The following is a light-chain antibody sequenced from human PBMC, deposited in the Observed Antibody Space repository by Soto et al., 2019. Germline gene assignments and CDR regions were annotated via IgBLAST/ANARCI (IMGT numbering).Light chain of an antibody. V-gene: IGLV2-23*01. J-gene: IGLJ3*02. Sequence: QSALTQPASVSGSPGQSITISCTGTSSDVGSYNLVSWYQQHPGKAPQLMIYEASQRPSGVSTRFSGSKSGNTASLTISGLQAEDEADYYCQLYDINVRGWVFGGGTKLTVL. CDR1: SSDVGSYNL. CDR3: QLYDINVRGWV. CDR2: EAS.